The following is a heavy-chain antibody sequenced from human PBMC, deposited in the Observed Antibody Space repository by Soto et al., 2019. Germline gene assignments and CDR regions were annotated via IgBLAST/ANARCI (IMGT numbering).Heavy chain of an antibody. J-gene: IGHJ6*02. D-gene: IGHD3-10*01. CDR1: GGPISSSY. Sequence: PSETLSLTCTVFGGPISSSYWSWIRQPPGKGLEWIGHIYNRGSTNYNPSLKSRVTISLDMSKNHFSLKLSSVTAADTAVYYCARDRGIYGMDVWGQGTTVTVSS. V-gene: IGHV4-59*01. CDR2: IYNRGST. CDR3: ARDRGIYGMDV.